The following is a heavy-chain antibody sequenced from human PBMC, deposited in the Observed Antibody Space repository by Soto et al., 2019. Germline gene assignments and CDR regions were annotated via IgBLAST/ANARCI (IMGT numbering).Heavy chain of an antibody. Sequence: SETLSLTCTVSGGSISSYYWSWIRQPPGKGLEWIGEINHLGSINYNPSLKSRVTISVDTSKNQFSLTLNSVTAADTATYYCARGGISHWAYFYYMDVWDRGTTVTVSS. CDR3: ARGGISHWAYFYYMDV. CDR1: GGSISSYY. V-gene: IGHV4-34*01. D-gene: IGHD2-21*01. J-gene: IGHJ6*03. CDR2: INHLGSI.